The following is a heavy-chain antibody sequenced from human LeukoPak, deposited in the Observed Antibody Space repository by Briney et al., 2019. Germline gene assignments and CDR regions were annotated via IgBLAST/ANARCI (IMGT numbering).Heavy chain of an antibody. CDR1: GFTFSSYS. CDR2: ISSGSSTI. J-gene: IGHJ4*02. D-gene: IGHD3-10*01. V-gene: IGHV3-48*01. CDR3: ARGRGGYYFDY. Sequence: GGSLRLSCAASGFTFSSYSMNWVRQAPGKGLEWVSYISSGSSTIYYADSVKGRFTISRDNAKNSLYLQMNSLRAEDTAVYYCARGRGGYYFDYWGQGTLVTVSS.